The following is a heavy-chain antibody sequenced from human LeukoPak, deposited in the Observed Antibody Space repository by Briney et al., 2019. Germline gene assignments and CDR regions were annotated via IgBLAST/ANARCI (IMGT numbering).Heavy chain of an antibody. CDR1: GGSIGSTNYY. CDR3: ARDWRYYGSGSEGFDAFDI. V-gene: IGHV4-39*07. J-gene: IGHJ3*02. CDR2: IYYSENT. D-gene: IGHD3-10*01. Sequence: PSETLSLTCTVSGGSIGSTNYYWGWIRQPPGKGLEWIGSIYYSENTYYNPSLKSRVTISLDRSKNQFSLKLSSVTAADTAVYYCARDWRYYGSGSEGFDAFDIWGQGTMVTVSS.